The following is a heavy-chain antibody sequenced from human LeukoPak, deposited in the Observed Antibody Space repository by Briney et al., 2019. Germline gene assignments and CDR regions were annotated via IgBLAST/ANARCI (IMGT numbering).Heavy chain of an antibody. J-gene: IGHJ5*02. CDR2: ISSTNGHT. CDR1: GFSFRFSN. D-gene: IGHD6-19*01. V-gene: IGHV3-21*03. CDR3: ARDRDSSGLYGGADL. Sequence: GGSLRLSCAAPGFSFRFSNMTWVRQSPGKGLEWVSYISSTNGHTYYADSVNGRFTSSRATAKNSLYMQMNSLRVEDTPIYFCARDRDSSGLYGGADLWGQGVLVTVSA.